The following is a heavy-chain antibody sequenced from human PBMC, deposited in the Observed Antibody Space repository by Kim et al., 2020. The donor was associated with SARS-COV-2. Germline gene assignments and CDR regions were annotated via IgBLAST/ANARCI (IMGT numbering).Heavy chain of an antibody. CDR2: ISGSGGST. J-gene: IGHJ5*02. Sequence: GGSLRLSCAASGFTFSSYAMSWVRQAPGKGLEWVSAISGSGGSTYYADSVKGRFTISRDNSKNTLYLQMNSLRAEDTAVYYCAKDSVEDSSGYYYVSAWFDPWGQGTLVTVSS. V-gene: IGHV3-23*01. CDR3: AKDSVEDSSGYYYVSAWFDP. D-gene: IGHD3-22*01. CDR1: GFTFSSYA.